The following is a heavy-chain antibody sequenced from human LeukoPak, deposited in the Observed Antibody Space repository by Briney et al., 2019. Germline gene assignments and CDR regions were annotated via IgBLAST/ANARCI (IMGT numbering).Heavy chain of an antibody. CDR3: ARTYSNYNYFDF. V-gene: IGHV4-59*08. J-gene: IGHJ4*02. D-gene: IGHD4-11*01. CDR2: IYYSGST. Sequence: SETLSLTRTVSGGSISSYYWSWIRQPPGKGLEWIGYIYYSGSTNYNPSLKSRVTISVGTSKNQFSLRLNSVTAADTAMYYCARTYSNYNYFDFWGQGTLVTVSS. CDR1: GGSISSYY.